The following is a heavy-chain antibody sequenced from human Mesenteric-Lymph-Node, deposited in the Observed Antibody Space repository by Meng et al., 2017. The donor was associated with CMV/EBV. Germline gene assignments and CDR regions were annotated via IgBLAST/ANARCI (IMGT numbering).Heavy chain of an antibody. V-gene: IGHV3-30*02. Sequence: GESLKISCEVSRFSFSSLGMHWVRQAPGKGLEWVAFIRYDGGSQYYAGSVKGRFTISRDNSKNTVFLQMTSLRVDDTAVYYCARACRQLSNCFLDSWGQGTQVTVSS. CDR2: IRYDGGSQ. CDR3: ARACRQLSNCFLDS. D-gene: IGHD4-11*01. J-gene: IGHJ4*02. CDR1: RFSFSSLG.